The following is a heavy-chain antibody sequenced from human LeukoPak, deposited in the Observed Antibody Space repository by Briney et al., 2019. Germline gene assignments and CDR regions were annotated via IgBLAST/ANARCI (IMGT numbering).Heavy chain of an antibody. D-gene: IGHD1-26*01. CDR3: AREDSGSYFSDY. CDR1: GFTFSSYW. J-gene: IGHJ4*02. Sequence: GGSLRLSCAASGFTFSSYWMHWVRQAPGKGLVWVSRINSDGSSTSYADSVKGRFTISRDNAKNTLCLQMNSLRAEDTAVYYCAREDSGSYFSDYWGQGTLVTVSS. CDR2: INSDGSST. V-gene: IGHV3-74*01.